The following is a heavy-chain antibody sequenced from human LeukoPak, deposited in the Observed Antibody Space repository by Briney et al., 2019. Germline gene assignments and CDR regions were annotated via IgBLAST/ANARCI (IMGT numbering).Heavy chain of an antibody. V-gene: IGHV1-18*01. J-gene: IGHJ4*02. CDR1: GYTFTSCG. CDR2: INAYNDNT. CDR3: ARAGGSYSPSDY. D-gene: IGHD2-21*01. Sequence: ASVKVSCKASGYTFTSCGISWVRQAPGQGLEWMGWINAYNDNTNYAQKFQGRVTMTTDTSTSTAYMELRSLRSDDTAVFYCARAGGSYSPSDYWGQGTLVTVSS.